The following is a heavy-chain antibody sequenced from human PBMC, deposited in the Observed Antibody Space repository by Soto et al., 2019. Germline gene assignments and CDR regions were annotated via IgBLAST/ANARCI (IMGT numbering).Heavy chain of an antibody. D-gene: IGHD2-2*02. V-gene: IGHV4-34*01. CDR1: VGSFSGYY. J-gene: IGHJ4*02. CDR3: ERGEELLYVVDY. CDR2: INHSGST. Sequence: SETLSLTCAFYVGSFSGYYWSWIRHPPGKWLEWIGEINHSGSTNYNPSLKSRVTISVDTSKNQFSLKLSSVTAADTAVYYCERGEELLYVVDYWGQGTLVTVXP.